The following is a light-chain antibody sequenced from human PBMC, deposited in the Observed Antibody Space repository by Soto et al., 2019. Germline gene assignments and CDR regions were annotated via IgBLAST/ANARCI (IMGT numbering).Light chain of an antibody. CDR1: QSISSW. CDR2: KAS. V-gene: IGKV1-5*03. J-gene: IGKJ1*01. CDR3: QQYNSYSRT. Sequence: DLQMTQSPSTLSASVGDRVTITCRASQSISSWLAWYQQKPGKAPKLLIYKASSLESGVPSRFSGSGSGTEFTLTISSLQPDDFATYYCQQYNSYSRTCGQGTKGDI.